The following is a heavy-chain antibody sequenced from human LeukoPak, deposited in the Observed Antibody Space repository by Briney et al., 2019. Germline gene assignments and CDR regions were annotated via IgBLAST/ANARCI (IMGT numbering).Heavy chain of an antibody. CDR3: ARTGWASGPNY. J-gene: IGHJ4*02. CDR1: GGSISSSSYY. Sequence: SETLSLTCTVSGGSISSSSYYWGWIRQPPGKGLEWIGSIYYSGSTYYNPSLKSRVTISVDTSKNQFSLKLSSVTAADTAVYYCARTGWASGPNYWGQGTLVTVSS. CDR2: IYYSGST. V-gene: IGHV4-39*07. D-gene: IGHD1-14*01.